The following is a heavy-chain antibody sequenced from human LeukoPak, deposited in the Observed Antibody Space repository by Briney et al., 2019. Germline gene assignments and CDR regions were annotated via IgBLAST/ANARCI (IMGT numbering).Heavy chain of an antibody. V-gene: IGHV1-18*01. J-gene: IGHJ4*02. CDR2: ISAYNGNT. Sequence: ASVKVSCKASGYTFTSYGISGVRQAPGQGLEWMGWISAYNGNTNYAQKLQGRVTMTTDTSTSTAYMELRSLRSDDTAVYYCARGMKRYSGSYKNPFDYWGQGTLVTVSS. CDR3: ARGMKRYSGSYKNPFDY. D-gene: IGHD1-26*01. CDR1: GYTFTSYG.